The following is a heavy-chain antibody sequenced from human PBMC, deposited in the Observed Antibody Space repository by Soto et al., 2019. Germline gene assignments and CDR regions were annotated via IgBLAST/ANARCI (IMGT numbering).Heavy chain of an antibody. CDR1: GFCFSDYY. J-gene: IGHJ5*02. D-gene: IGHD4-17*01. CDR3: ARVETTVKTWWVDP. V-gene: IGHV3-11*01. CDR2: ISTSGSTI. Sequence: GGSLRLSCAASGFCFSDYYMSWIRQAPGKGLEWLSYISTSGSTIYYADSVKGRFTISRDNAKNSLYLQLNSLRAEDTAVYFCARVETTVKTWWVDPWGQGTLVTVSS.